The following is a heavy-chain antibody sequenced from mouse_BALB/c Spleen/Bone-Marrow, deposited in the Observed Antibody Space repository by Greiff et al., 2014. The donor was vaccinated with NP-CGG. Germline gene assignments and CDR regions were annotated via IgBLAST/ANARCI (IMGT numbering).Heavy chain of an antibody. V-gene: IGHV14-3*02. J-gene: IGHJ3*01. CDR1: GFNIKDTY. CDR2: IDPANGNT. D-gene: IGHD1-1*01. CDR3: AAYYYGRSQFAY. Sequence: EVQLVESGAELVKPGASVKLSCTASGFNIKDTYMHWVKQRPEQGLEWIGRIDPANGNTKYDPKFQGKATITADTSSNTAYLQLSSLTSEDTAVYYCAAYYYGRSQFAYWGQGTLVTVSA.